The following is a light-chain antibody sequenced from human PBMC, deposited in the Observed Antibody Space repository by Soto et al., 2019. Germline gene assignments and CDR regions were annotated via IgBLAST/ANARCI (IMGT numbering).Light chain of an antibody. CDR1: QSISSY. V-gene: IGKV3-11*01. CDR3: QQLTDWSPQWT. Sequence: EVVLTQSPDTLSLPPGERATLSCRASQSISSYLSCYQHKPGQAHRLLIYDASSRATGIPARFSGSGSGTDFTLTISSLEPEDLAVYYCQQLTDWSPQWTFGQGTKVDIK. CDR2: DAS. J-gene: IGKJ1*01.